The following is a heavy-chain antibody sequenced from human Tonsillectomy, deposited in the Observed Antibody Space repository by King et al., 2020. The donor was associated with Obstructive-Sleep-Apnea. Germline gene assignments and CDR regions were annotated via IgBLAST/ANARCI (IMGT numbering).Heavy chain of an antibody. V-gene: IGHV3-48*04. CDR2: ISSRSSTI. CDR3: ARDLVPDAFDI. J-gene: IGHJ3*02. Sequence: VQLVESGGGLVQPGGSLRLSCAASGFTFSGYNMNWVRQAPGKGLEWVSYISSRSSTIYYADSVKGRFTISRDNAKNSLYLQMNSLRAEDTAVYYCARDLVPDAFDIWGQGTMVTVSS. CDR1: GFTFSGYN. D-gene: IGHD6-13*01.